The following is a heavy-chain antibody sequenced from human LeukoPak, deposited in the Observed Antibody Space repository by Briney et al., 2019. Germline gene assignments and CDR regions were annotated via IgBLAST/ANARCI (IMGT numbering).Heavy chain of an antibody. CDR1: GFTFSSYA. Sequence: GGSLRLSCAASGFTFSSYAMSWVRQAPGKGLEWVSAISGSGGSTYYADSVKGRFTISRDNSKDTLYLQMNSLRAEDTAVYYCAKTGTPWYYFDYWGQGTLVTVSS. J-gene: IGHJ4*02. CDR2: ISGSGGST. D-gene: IGHD6-13*01. V-gene: IGHV3-23*01. CDR3: AKTGTPWYYFDY.